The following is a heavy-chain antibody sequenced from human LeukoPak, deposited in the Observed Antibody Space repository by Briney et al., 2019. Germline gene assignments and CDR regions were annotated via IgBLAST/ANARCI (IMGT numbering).Heavy chain of an antibody. Sequence: APVKVSCKASGYTFTSYDINWVRQATGQGLEWMGWMNPNSGNTGYAQKFQGRVTITRNTSISTAYMELSSLRSEDTAVYYCVRAFRAARRSGYYFDYWGQGTLVTVSS. V-gene: IGHV1-8*03. J-gene: IGHJ4*02. CDR1: GYTFTSYD. CDR2: MNPNSGNT. D-gene: IGHD6-6*01. CDR3: VRAFRAARRSGYYFDY.